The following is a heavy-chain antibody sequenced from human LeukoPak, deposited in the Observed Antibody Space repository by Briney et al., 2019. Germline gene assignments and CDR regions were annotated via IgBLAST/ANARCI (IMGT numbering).Heavy chain of an antibody. J-gene: IGHJ4*02. CDR3: ARVGDYGDYGAFDY. Sequence: ASETLSLTCTVSGGSISSYYWSWLRQPPGKGLEWIGYIYYSGSTNYNPSLKSRVTISVDTSKNQFSLKLSSVTAADTAVYYCARVGDYGDYGAFDYWGQGTLVTVSS. V-gene: IGHV4-59*01. D-gene: IGHD4-17*01. CDR2: IYYSGST. CDR1: GGSISSYY.